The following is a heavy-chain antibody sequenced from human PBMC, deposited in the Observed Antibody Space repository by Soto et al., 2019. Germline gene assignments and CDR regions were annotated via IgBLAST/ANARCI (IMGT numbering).Heavy chain of an antibody. D-gene: IGHD1-26*01. J-gene: IGHJ4*02. Sequence: GALRLSCAASVVIFSNFGMHWVRQAPGKGLEWVGIIWHDGSNKYYADSVEGRFTISRDNSKNTVYLQMNSLRGEDTGIYYCAGFYVAAGAAPLEYWGQGTLVTVSS. CDR3: AGFYVAAGAAPLEY. V-gene: IGHV3-33*01. CDR2: IWHDGSNK. CDR1: VVIFSNFG.